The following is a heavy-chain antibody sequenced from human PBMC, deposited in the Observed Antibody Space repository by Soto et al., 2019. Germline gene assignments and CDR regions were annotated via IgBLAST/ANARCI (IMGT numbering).Heavy chain of an antibody. Sequence: QVHLVQSGAEVKKPGASVKVSCKGSGYAFTTYGITWVRQAPGQGLEWMGWISAHNGNTNYGQKLQSRVTVTRDTSTRTAYMEMRRLRSDDTAVYYWARGRYGDYWGQGALVTVSS. CDR3: ARGRYGDY. CDR2: ISAHNGNT. J-gene: IGHJ4*02. CDR1: GYAFTTYG. V-gene: IGHV1-18*01. D-gene: IGHD1-1*01.